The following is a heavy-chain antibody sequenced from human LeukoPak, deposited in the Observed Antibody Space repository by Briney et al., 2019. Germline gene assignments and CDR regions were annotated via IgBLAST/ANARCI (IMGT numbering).Heavy chain of an antibody. CDR1: GFTFSSYS. D-gene: IGHD3-10*01. Sequence: GGSLRLSCAASGFTFSSYSMDWVRQAPGKGLEWVSYISSSSSTIYYADAEKGRFTISRDNAKNSPYLQMNSLRDQDTAVYYCARSMVGGGYAFDIWGQGTMVTVSS. V-gene: IGHV3-48*02. CDR3: ARSMVGGGYAFDI. J-gene: IGHJ3*02. CDR2: ISSSSSTI.